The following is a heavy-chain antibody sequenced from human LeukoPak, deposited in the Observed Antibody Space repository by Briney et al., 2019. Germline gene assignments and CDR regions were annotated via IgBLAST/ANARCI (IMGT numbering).Heavy chain of an antibody. V-gene: IGHV3-21*01. D-gene: IGHD4-17*01. Sequence: GGSLRLSCAASGFTFSSYSMNWVRQAPGKGLEWVSSISSSSSYIYYADSVKGRFTISRDNSKNTLYLQMNSLRAEDTAVYYCSKDRHDYGDPFYYWGQGTLGTVPS. CDR1: GFTFSSYS. CDR2: ISSSSSYI. CDR3: SKDRHDYGDPFYY. J-gene: IGHJ4*02.